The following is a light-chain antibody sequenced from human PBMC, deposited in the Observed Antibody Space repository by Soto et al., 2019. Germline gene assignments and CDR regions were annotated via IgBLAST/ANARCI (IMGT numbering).Light chain of an antibody. CDR2: GAS. V-gene: IGKV3D-7*01. CDR1: QSVSNNY. J-gene: IGKJ1*01. Sequence: TQSPATLSWSPGERATISCRASQSVSNNYLACYQQKPGHAPRLLIYGASNRATGIPDRLSGSGSGTEFPLTISRMKSEDSGLYYCHQYNTFWTFGHGTKVDIK. CDR3: HQYNTFWT.